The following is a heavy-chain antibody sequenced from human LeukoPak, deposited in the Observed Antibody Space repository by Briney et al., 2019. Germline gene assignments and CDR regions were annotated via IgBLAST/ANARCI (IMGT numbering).Heavy chain of an antibody. CDR3: AREFLEWYLDY. V-gene: IGHV3-48*01. Sequence: GGSLRLSCAASEFTFSSYSMNWVRQAPGKGLEWVSYITNSGNSKSYADSVKGRFTISRDNSKNTLYLQMNSLRAEDTAVYYCAREFLEWYLDYRGQGTLVTVSS. J-gene: IGHJ4*02. D-gene: IGHD3-3*01. CDR2: ITNSGNSK. CDR1: EFTFSSYS.